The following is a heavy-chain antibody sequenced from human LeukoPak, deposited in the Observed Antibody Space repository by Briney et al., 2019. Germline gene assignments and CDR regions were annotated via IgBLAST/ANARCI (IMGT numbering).Heavy chain of an antibody. V-gene: IGHV1-2*02. CDR2: INPNSGGT. D-gene: IGHD2-15*01. CDR3: ARGRTLTSCYDY. J-gene: IGHJ4*02. Sequence: SVTVSFTASGYTFTVYYMHWVRQAPGQGLEWMGLINPNSGGTNYLQKFHGRVTITRDTSISTAYMELSRLRSDDTAVYYCARGRTLTSCYDYWGQGTLVTVSS. CDR1: GYTFTVYY.